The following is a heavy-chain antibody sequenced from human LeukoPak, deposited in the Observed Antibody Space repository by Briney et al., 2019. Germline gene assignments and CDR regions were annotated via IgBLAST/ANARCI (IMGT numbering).Heavy chain of an antibody. CDR3: ARGYSYGSIPFDY. J-gene: IGHJ4*02. V-gene: IGHV1-18*04. Sequence: ASVKVSCKASGYTFTGYYMHWVRQAPGQGLEWMGWISAYNGNTNYAQKLQGRVTMTTDTSTSTAYMELRSLRSDDTAVYYCARGYSYGSIPFDYWGQGTLVTVSS. D-gene: IGHD5-18*01. CDR2: ISAYNGNT. CDR1: GYTFTGYY.